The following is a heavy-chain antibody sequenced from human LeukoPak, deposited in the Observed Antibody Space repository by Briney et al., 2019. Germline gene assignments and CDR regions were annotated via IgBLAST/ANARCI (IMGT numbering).Heavy chain of an antibody. CDR2: VSYDGSNK. D-gene: IGHD2-21*01. Sequence: GGSLRLSCAASGFTFSSYGMHWVRQAPGKGLEWVAVVSYDGSNKYYADSVKGRFTISRDNSKNTLYLQMNSLRAEDTAVYYCAKDLCGSDCYFDHWGQGTLVTVSS. CDR1: GFTFSSYG. V-gene: IGHV3-30*18. CDR3: AKDLCGSDCYFDH. J-gene: IGHJ4*02.